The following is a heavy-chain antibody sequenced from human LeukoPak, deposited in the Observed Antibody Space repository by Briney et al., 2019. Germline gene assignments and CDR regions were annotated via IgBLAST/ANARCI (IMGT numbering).Heavy chain of an antibody. CDR3: AKARSFLRFLEWYPLNWFDP. V-gene: IGHV3-23*01. J-gene: IGHJ5*02. Sequence: GGSLRLSCAASGFTFSSYAMSWVRQAPGKGLEWVSAISGSGGSTYYADSVKGRFTISRDNSKNTLYLQMNSLRAEDTAVYYCAKARSFLRFLEWYPLNWFDPWGQGTLVTVSS. CDR2: ISGSGGST. CDR1: GFTFSSYA. D-gene: IGHD3-3*01.